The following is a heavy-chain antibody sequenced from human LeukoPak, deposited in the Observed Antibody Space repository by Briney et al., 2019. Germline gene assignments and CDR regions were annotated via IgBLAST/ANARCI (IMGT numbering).Heavy chain of an antibody. CDR2: ISSSSSTI. V-gene: IGHV3-48*01. Sequence: GGSLRLSCAASGFTFSIYAMSWVRQAPGKGLEWVSYISSSSSTIYYADSVKGRFTISRDNAKNSLYLQMNSLRAEDTAVYYCARGAYYYEDWGQGTLVTVSS. D-gene: IGHD3-22*01. CDR3: ARGAYYYED. J-gene: IGHJ4*02. CDR1: GFTFSIYA.